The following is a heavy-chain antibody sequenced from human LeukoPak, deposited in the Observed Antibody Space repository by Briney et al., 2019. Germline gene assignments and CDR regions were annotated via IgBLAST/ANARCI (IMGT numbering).Heavy chain of an antibody. D-gene: IGHD5-12*01. V-gene: IGHV3-21*01. CDR1: GFTFSSHS. CDR2: ISSGSSNI. CDR3: ARGYSGYDYALDI. J-gene: IGHJ3*02. Sequence: PGGSLRLSCAASGFTFSSHSMYWVRQAPGKGLEWVSSISSGSSNIYYADSVKGRFTISRDNARNSLYLQMNSLGAEDTAVYYCARGYSGYDYALDIWGQGTMVTVSS.